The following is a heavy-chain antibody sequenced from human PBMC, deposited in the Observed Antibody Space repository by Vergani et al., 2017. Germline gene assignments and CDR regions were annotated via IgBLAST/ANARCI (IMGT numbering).Heavy chain of an antibody. CDR1: GFTFSSYA. J-gene: IGHJ3*02. V-gene: IGHV3-23*01. CDR2: ISGSGGST. D-gene: IGHD5-12*01. Sequence: EVQLLESGGGLVQPGGSLRLSCAASGFTFSSYAMSWVRQAPGKGLEWVSAISGSGGSTYYADSGKGRFTSSRDKSKNTLYLQMNSLRAEDTAVYYCAKPAVPRGYSAGGAFDIWGQGTMVTVSS. CDR3: AKPAVPRGYSAGGAFDI.